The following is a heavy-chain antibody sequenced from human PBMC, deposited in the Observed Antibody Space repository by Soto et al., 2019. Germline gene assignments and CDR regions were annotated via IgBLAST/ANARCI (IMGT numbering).Heavy chain of an antibody. CDR2: ISANSGDT. CDR1: GYTFSSYG. Sequence: QVQLVQSGAEVKEPGASVRVSCKASGYTFSSYGFSWVRQAPGQGLEWVAWISANSGDTNSAQKLQDRVTLTTDTFPSTAYIDLRSLTSDDASIYYGARDFGDSCGGPSCIYFAFLGQGTLVTVSS. J-gene: IGHJ4*02. CDR3: ARDFGDSCGGPSCIYFAF. D-gene: IGHD2-21*01. V-gene: IGHV1-18*01.